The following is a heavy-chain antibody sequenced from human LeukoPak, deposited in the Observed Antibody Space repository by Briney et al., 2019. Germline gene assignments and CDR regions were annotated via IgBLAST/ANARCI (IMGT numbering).Heavy chain of an antibody. J-gene: IGHJ6*02. CDR3: AKAISPRLDYYYGMDV. V-gene: IGHV3-23*01. Sequence: GGSLRLSCAASGFTFSSYTMSWVRQAPGKGLEWVSGISNSGGSTYYADSVKGRFTISRDNSKNRLYLQMNSLRADDTAVYYCAKAISPRLDYYYGMDVWGQGTTVTVSS. D-gene: IGHD3-3*01. CDR1: GFTFSSYT. CDR2: ISNSGGST.